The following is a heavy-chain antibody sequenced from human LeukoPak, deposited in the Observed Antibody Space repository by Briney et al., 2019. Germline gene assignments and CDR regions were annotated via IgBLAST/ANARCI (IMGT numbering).Heavy chain of an antibody. Sequence: GASVKVSCKASGGTFSSYAISWVRQAPGQGRDGMGWIIPIFGTTNYAQSFHGRVTITTDESTRTAYMKLSSLRSEDTAVYSCASKYSSSSVRTWRYYYYYMDVWGKGTTVTVSS. D-gene: IGHD6-6*01. J-gene: IGHJ6*03. CDR3: ASKYSSSSVRTWRYYYYYMDV. CDR2: IIPIFGTT. CDR1: GGTFSSYA. V-gene: IGHV1-69*05.